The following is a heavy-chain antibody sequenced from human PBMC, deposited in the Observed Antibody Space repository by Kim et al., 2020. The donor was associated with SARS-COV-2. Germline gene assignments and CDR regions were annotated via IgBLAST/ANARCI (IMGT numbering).Heavy chain of an antibody. Sequence: ASVKVSCKTSGYIFTSYDISWVRQAPGQGLEWLGYISPYNGDTNYAQKLQGRVTMATDTSTTTVYMEMWNLRSDDTAVYYCARGTWTMVRGLTLTATSHFDFWGQGTLVTVSS. J-gene: IGHJ4*02. D-gene: IGHD3-10*01. CDR3: ARGTWTMVRGLTLTATSHFDF. V-gene: IGHV1-18*04. CDR2: ISPYNGDT. CDR1: GYIFTSYD.